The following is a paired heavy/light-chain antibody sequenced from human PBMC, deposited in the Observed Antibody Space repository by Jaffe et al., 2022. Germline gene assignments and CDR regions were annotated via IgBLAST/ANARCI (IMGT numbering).Light chain of an antibody. CDR1: QSISSW. CDR2: EAS. V-gene: IGKV1-5*03. J-gene: IGKJ1*01. Sequence: DIQMTQSPSTLSASVGDRVTITCRASQSISSWLAWYQQKPGKAPKLLIYEASSLESGVPSRFSGSGSGTEFTLTISSLQPDDFATYYCLQYNSYSETFGQGTKVEIK. CDR3: LQYNSYSET.
Heavy chain of an antibody. D-gene: IGHD2-15*01. CDR1: GFTFSNSA. Sequence: EVQLLESGGGLVQPGGSLRLSCAASGFTFSNSAMNWVRQAPGKGLEWVSAISGDGDSTYYADSVKGRFTISRDNSKNTLFLQIDSLGAEDTAVYYCAKSGCSGDTCYSRFWGQGTLVTVSS. J-gene: IGHJ4*02. CDR2: ISGDGDST. CDR3: AKSGCSGDTCYSRF. V-gene: IGHV3-23*01.